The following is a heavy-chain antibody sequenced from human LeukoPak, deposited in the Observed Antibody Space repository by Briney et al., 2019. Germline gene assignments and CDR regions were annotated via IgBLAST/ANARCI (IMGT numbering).Heavy chain of an antibody. J-gene: IGHJ4*02. D-gene: IGHD7-27*01. Sequence: GRSLRLSCAASGFTFDDYAMHWVRHAPAKGLEWVSGISWNSGSIGYADSVKGRFTISRDNAKNSLYLQMNSLRAEDMALYYCAKATPSGVSWGNYYFDYWGQGTLVTVSS. V-gene: IGHV3-9*03. CDR2: ISWNSGSI. CDR3: AKATPSGVSWGNYYFDY. CDR1: GFTFDDYA.